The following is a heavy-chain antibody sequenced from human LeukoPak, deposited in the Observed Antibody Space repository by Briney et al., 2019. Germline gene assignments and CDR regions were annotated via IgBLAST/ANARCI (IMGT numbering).Heavy chain of an antibody. CDR2: ISGSGGST. Sequence: GGSLRLSCAASGFTFSSYAMSWVRQAPGKGLEWVSAISGSGGSTYYADSVKGRFTISRDNSKNTLYLQMNSLRAEDTAVYYCAKNRDSSGPRQFRNWFDPWGQGTLVTVSS. V-gene: IGHV3-23*01. D-gene: IGHD3-22*01. CDR1: GFTFSSYA. J-gene: IGHJ5*02. CDR3: AKNRDSSGPRQFRNWFDP.